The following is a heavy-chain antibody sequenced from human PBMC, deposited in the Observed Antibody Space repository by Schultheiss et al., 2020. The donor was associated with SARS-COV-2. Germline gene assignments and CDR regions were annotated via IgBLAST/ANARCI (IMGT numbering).Heavy chain of an antibody. J-gene: IGHJ6*02. CDR1: GFTFSNFG. D-gene: IGHD3-9*01. CDR2: IWYDGSNK. V-gene: IGHV3-33*01. Sequence: GGSLRLSCAASGFTFSNFGMHWVRQAPGKGLEWVAVIWYDGSNKYYADSVKGRFTISRDNSKNTLYLQMNSLRAEDTAVYYCARETINYDILTGYSDGMDVWGQGTTVTVSS. CDR3: ARETINYDILTGYSDGMDV.